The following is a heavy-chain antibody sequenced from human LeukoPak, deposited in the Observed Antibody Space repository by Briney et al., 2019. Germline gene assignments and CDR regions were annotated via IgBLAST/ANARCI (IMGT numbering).Heavy chain of an antibody. CDR2: INPNSGGT. J-gene: IGHJ4*02. Sequence: ASVKVSCKASGYTFTSYYMHWVRQAPGQGLEWMGWINPNSGGTNYAQKFQGRVTMTRDTSISTAYMELSRLRSDDTAVYYCARVPSIAARPDDYWGQGTLVTVSS. V-gene: IGHV1-2*02. CDR1: GYTFTSYY. CDR3: ARVPSIAARPDDY. D-gene: IGHD6-6*01.